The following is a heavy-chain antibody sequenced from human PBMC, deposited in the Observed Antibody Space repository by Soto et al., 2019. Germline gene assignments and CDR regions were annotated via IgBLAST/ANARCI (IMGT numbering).Heavy chain of an antibody. CDR3: ARERHDYYDSSGYLDY. CDR2: IYYSGST. Sequence: SETLSLTCTVSGGSISSGGYYWSWIRQHPGKGLEWIGYIYYSGSTYYSPSLKSRATISVDTSKNQFSLKLSSVTAADTAVYYCARERHDYYDSSGYLDYWGQGTLVTVSS. CDR1: GGSISSGGYY. J-gene: IGHJ4*02. V-gene: IGHV4-31*03. D-gene: IGHD3-22*01.